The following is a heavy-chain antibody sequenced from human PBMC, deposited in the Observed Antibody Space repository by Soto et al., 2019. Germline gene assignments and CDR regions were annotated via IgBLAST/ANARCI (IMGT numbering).Heavy chain of an antibody. CDR3: ARDAYYYGSGSYFPY. CDR2: IWYDGSNK. D-gene: IGHD3-10*01. CDR1: GFTFSSYG. Sequence: GGSLRLSCAASGFTFSSYGMHWVRQAPGKGLEWVAVIWYDGSNKYYADSVKGRFTISRDNSKITLYLQMNSLRAEDTAVYYCARDAYYYGSGSYFPYWGQGTLVTVSS. J-gene: IGHJ4*02. V-gene: IGHV3-33*01.